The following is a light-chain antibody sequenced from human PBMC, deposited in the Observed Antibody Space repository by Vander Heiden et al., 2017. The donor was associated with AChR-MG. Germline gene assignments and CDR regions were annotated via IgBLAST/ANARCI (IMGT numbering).Light chain of an antibody. CDR3: QQYNNCPWT. CDR2: GTS. V-gene: IGKV3-15*01. J-gene: IGKJ1*01. Sequence: IVMTQSPATLSVSPGERATLSCRASQSVSSDLAWYQQKPGQAPRLLIYGTSTRATGIPARFSGSGSGTEFTLTISSLQSEDFAVYYCQQYNNCPWTFGQGTNVEIK. CDR1: QSVSSD.